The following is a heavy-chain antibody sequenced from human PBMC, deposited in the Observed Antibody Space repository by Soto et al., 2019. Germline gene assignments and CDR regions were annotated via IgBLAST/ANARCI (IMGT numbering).Heavy chain of an antibody. CDR1: GGSISSYY. Sequence: QVPLQESGPGLVKPSETLSLSCTVSGGSISSYYWSWIRQTPEKGLEWIGYVNDNWGSNYNPSLKXXVXXSLDTSKRQFSLKLTSVTATATGVYSCARQGFGALHGLVDVWAQGTTVTVSS. J-gene: IGHJ6*02. CDR3: ARQGFGALHGLVDV. V-gene: IGHV4-59*08. D-gene: IGHD3-10*01. CDR2: VNDNWGS.